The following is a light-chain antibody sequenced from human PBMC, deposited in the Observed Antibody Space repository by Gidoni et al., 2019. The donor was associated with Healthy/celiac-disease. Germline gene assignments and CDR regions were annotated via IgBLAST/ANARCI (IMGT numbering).Light chain of an antibody. CDR3: QQSYSTPLT. V-gene: IGKV1-39*01. CDR1: QSISSY. CDR2: AAS. Sequence: DIQMTQSPSSLSASVGDRVTITCRASQSISSYLNWYQQKPGKAPKLLIYAASSLQSGVPSRFSGSGSGTDFTLTISILQPEDFATYYFQQSYSTPLTFXGXTKVEIK. J-gene: IGKJ4*01.